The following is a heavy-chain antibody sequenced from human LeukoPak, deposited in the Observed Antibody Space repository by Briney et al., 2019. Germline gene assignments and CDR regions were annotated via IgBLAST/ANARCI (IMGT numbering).Heavy chain of an antibody. D-gene: IGHD3-9*01. CDR2: IYYSGST. J-gene: IGHJ4*02. V-gene: IGHV4-31*03. CDR3: ARLYFDSTYYFDY. Sequence: PSETLSLTCTVSGGSISSGGYYWSWIRQHPGKGLEWIGYIYYSGSTYYNPSLKSRVTISVDTSKNQFSLKLSSVTAADTAVYYCARLYFDSTYYFDYWGQGTLVTVSS. CDR1: GGSISSGGYY.